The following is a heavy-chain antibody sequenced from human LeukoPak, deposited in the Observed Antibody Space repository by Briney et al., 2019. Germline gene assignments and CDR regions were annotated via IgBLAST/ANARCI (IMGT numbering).Heavy chain of an antibody. D-gene: IGHD3-22*01. CDR1: GFTFSSYA. CDR2: ISGSGGST. V-gene: IGHV3-23*01. Sequence: GGSLRLSCAAAGFTFSSYAMSWVRQAPGKGLEWVSAISGSGGSTYYADSVKGRFTISRDNSKNTLYLQMNSLRAEDTAVYYCARDLDYDSSGYFYWGQGTLVTVSS. CDR3: ARDLDYDSSGYFY. J-gene: IGHJ4*02.